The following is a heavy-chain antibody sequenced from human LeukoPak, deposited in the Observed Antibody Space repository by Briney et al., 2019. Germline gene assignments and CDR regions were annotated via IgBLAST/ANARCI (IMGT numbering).Heavy chain of an antibody. D-gene: IGHD6-6*01. CDR1: GFTFSSYG. Sequence: GGSLRLSCAASGFTFSSYGMNWVRQAPGKGLEWVSSISDNGGDTYYADSVKGRFTISRDNSKNTLFLQMNSLRVDDTAVYYCAKRVPYSSSSVYFEYWGQGTLVTVPS. CDR2: ISDNGGDT. J-gene: IGHJ4*02. V-gene: IGHV3-23*01. CDR3: AKRVPYSSSSVYFEY.